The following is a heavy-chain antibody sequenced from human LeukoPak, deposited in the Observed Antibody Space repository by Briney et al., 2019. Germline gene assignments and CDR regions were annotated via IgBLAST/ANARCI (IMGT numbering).Heavy chain of an antibody. CDR2: IYYSGST. CDR1: GGSISSYY. D-gene: IGHD6-19*01. CDR3: ARERYAYSGGWYY. J-gene: IGHJ4*02. V-gene: IGHV4-59*01. Sequence: SETLSLTCTVSGGSISSYYWSWIRQPPGKGLEWIGYIYYSGSTNYNPSLKSRVTISVDTSKNQFSLKLSSVTAADTAVYYCARERYAYSGGWYYWGQGTLVTVSS.